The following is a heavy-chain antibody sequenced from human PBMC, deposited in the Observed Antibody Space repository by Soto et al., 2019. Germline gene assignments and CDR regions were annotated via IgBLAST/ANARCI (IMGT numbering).Heavy chain of an antibody. CDR1: GFTISSYY. J-gene: IGHJ4*02. Sequence: SETLSLTCTASGFTISSYYWSWIRQPPGKGLEWIGYIYYSGSTNYNPSLKSRVTISVDTSKNQFSLKLSSVTAADTAVYYCASRDYGDSFDYWGQGTLVTSPQ. CDR3: ASRDYGDSFDY. D-gene: IGHD4-17*01. V-gene: IGHV4-59*01. CDR2: IYYSGST.